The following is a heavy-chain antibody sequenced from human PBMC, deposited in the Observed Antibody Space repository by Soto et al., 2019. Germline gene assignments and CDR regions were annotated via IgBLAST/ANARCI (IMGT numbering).Heavy chain of an antibody. J-gene: IGHJ4*02. Sequence: PGGALRLSCAASGFSFCNYAMTLVRQAPGKGLEWVSAISGGSANTFFADSVKGRFTISRDNSKSTLYLQMNSLRVEDTAIYYCAKASSISWGVFDYWGQGALVTVSS. CDR3: AKASSISWGVFDY. D-gene: IGHD6-13*01. V-gene: IGHV3-23*01. CDR2: ISGGSANT. CDR1: GFSFCNYA.